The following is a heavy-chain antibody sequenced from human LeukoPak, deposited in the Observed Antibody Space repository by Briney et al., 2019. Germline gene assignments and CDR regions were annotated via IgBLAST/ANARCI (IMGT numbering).Heavy chain of an antibody. Sequence: ASVKVSCKASGGTFSSYAISWVRQAPGQGLEWMGGIIPIFGTANYAQKFQGRVTITADESTSTAYMELSSLRSEDTAVYYCARRGQTTLVFDYWGQGTLVTVSS. CDR1: GGTFSSYA. V-gene: IGHV1-69*13. CDR2: IIPIFGTA. D-gene: IGHD4-23*01. CDR3: ARRGQTTLVFDY. J-gene: IGHJ4*02.